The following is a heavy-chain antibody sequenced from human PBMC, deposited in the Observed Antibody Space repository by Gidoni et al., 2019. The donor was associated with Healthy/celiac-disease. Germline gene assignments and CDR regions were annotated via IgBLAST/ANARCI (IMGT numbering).Heavy chain of an antibody. D-gene: IGHD3-22*01. V-gene: IGHV3-9*01. CDR1: GFTFDDYA. Sequence: EVQLVESGGCLVQPGRSLGLSCAASGFTFDDYAMHWVRQAPGKGLKWVSGISWDSNSIDYADSVKGRFTISRDNAKNSLYLQMNSLRAEDTALYYCAKGLDSSGYSDWGQGTLVTVSS. CDR3: AKGLDSSGYSD. CDR2: ISWDSNSI. J-gene: IGHJ4*02.